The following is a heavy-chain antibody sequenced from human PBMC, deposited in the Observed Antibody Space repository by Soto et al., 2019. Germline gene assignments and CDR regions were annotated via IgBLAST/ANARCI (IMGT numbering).Heavy chain of an antibody. CDR1: GYTFTSHD. Sequence: VQLVQSGAEVKKPGASVKVSCKASGYTFTSHDINWVRQATGQGLEWMGWMNPNSGNTGYAQKFQGRVTMTRNTSISTAYMELRSLRSEDTAVYFCARVDSSNWYNWFDPWGQGTLVTVSS. CDR2: MNPNSGNT. V-gene: IGHV1-8*01. CDR3: ARVDSSNWYNWFDP. D-gene: IGHD6-13*01. J-gene: IGHJ5*02.